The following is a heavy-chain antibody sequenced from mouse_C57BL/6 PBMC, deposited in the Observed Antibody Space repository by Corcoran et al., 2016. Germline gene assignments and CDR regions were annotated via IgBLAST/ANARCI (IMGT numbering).Heavy chain of an antibody. CDR3: ASLLSSWLAY. J-gene: IGHJ3*01. Sequence: QIQLVQSGPELKKPGETVKISCKASGYTFTTYGMSWVKQAPGKGLKWMGWINTYSGVPTYADDFKGRFAFSLETSASTAYLQINNLKNEDTATYFCASLLSSWLAYWGQGTLVTVSA. CDR2: INTYSGVP. D-gene: IGHD2-10*01. CDR1: GYTFTTYG. V-gene: IGHV9-3*01.